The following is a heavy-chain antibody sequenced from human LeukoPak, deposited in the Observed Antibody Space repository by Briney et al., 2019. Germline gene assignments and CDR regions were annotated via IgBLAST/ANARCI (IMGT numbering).Heavy chain of an antibody. J-gene: IGHJ6*03. Sequence: GGSLRLSCAASGFTFSSYGMSWVRQAPGKGLEWVSAISGSGGSTYYADSVKGRFTISRDNSKNTLYLQMNSLRAEDTAVYYCARVGYSYGYLQYYYYYMDVWGKGTTVTISS. CDR2: ISGSGGST. D-gene: IGHD5-18*01. CDR1: GFTFSSYG. V-gene: IGHV3-23*01. CDR3: ARVGYSYGYLQYYYYYMDV.